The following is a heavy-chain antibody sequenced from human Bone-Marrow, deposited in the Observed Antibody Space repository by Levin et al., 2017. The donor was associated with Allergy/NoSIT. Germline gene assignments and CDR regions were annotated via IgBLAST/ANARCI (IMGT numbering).Heavy chain of an antibody. CDR1: GGSFSGYY. D-gene: IGHD3-10*01. J-gene: IGHJ4*02. Sequence: SQTLSLTCAVYGGSFSGYYWSWIRQPPGKGLEWIGEINHSGSTNYNPSLKSRVTISVDTSKNQFSLKLSSVTAADTAVYYCARWSGITMVRGVRAGLGFDYWGQGTLVTVSS. CDR3: ARWSGITMVRGVRAGLGFDY. V-gene: IGHV4-34*01. CDR2: INHSGST.